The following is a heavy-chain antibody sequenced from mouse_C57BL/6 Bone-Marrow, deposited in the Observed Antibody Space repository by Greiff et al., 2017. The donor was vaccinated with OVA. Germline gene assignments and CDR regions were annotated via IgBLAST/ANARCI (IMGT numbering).Heavy chain of an antibody. V-gene: IGHV5-17*01. CDR2: ISSGSSTI. CDR1: GFTFSDYG. CDR3: ARDYVEAMDY. J-gene: IGHJ4*01. Sequence: EVKLVESGGGLVKPGGSLKLSCAASGFTFSDYGMHWVRQAPEKGLEWVAYISSGSSTIYYADTVKGRFTISRDNAKNTLFLQMTSLRSEDTAMYYCARDYVEAMDYWGQGTSVTVSS. D-gene: IGHD1-1*01.